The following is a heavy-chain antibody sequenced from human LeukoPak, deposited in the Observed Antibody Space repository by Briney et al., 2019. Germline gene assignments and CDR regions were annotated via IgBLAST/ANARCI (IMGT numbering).Heavy chain of an antibody. J-gene: IGHJ5*02. D-gene: IGHD2-2*01. Sequence: ALVKVSCKASGDTFSSYAISWVRQAPGQGLEWMGGIIPIFGTANYAQKFQGRVTITTDESTSTAYMELSSLRSEDTAVYYCALGYCSSTSCYDRWFDPWGQGTLVTVSS. CDR3: ALGYCSSTSCYDRWFDP. V-gene: IGHV1-69*05. CDR1: GDTFSSYA. CDR2: IIPIFGTA.